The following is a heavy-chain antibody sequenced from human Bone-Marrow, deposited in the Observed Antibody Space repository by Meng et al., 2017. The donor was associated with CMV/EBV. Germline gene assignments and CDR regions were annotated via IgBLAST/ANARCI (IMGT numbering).Heavy chain of an antibody. Sequence: SETLSLTCTVSGGSISSYYWSGIRQPPGKGLEGIGYIYYSGSTNYNPSLKSRVTISVDKSKNQFSLKLSSATAADTAGYYCARVGAGGSRTPKDVWGQGTTVTVSS. CDR3: ARVGAGGSRTPKDV. CDR2: IYYSGST. V-gene: IGHV4-59*01. J-gene: IGHJ6*02. D-gene: IGHD2-2*01. CDR1: GGSISSYY.